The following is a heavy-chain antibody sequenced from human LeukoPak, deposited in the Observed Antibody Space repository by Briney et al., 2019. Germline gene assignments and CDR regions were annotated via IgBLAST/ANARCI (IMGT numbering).Heavy chain of an antibody. D-gene: IGHD3-3*02. V-gene: IGHV1-18*01. Sequence: ASVKVSCKASGYTFTSYGISWVRQAPGQGLEWMGWISAYNGNTNYAQKLQGRVTMTTDTSTSTDYMELRSMRSDDTAVYYCARDLKPIYYFDYWGQGTLVTVSS. CDR2: ISAYNGNT. CDR1: GYTFTSYG. J-gene: IGHJ4*02. CDR3: ARDLKPIYYFDY.